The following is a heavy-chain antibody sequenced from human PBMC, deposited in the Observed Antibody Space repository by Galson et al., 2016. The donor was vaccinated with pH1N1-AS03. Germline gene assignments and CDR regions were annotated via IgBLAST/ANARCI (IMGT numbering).Heavy chain of an antibody. V-gene: IGHV3-7*01. Sequence: SLRLSCAASGFTFSRFWMNWVRQAPGKGLEWVANINHDGSGRYYVDSARGRFTISRDNAKNSVYLQMNSLRAEDTALYYCARDQDGFDSAIFDSWGQGTLFTVSS. CDR1: GFTFSRFW. CDR3: ARDQDGFDSAIFDS. D-gene: IGHD5-12*01. CDR2: INHDGSGR. J-gene: IGHJ4*02.